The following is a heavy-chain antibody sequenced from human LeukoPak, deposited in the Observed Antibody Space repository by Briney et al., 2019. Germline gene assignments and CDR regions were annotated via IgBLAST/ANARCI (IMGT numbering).Heavy chain of an antibody. Sequence: GGSLRLSCAASGFSFSSYGMHWVRQAPGKGLEWVAFIRYDGTNKYYADSVKGRFTISRDSSKNTLYLQMNSLRAEDTAVYYCAKAHCSTSTCGTDFWGQGTLVTVSS. CDR1: GFSFSSYG. J-gene: IGHJ4*02. D-gene: IGHD2-2*01. CDR3: AKAHCSTSTCGTDF. V-gene: IGHV3-30*02. CDR2: IRYDGTNK.